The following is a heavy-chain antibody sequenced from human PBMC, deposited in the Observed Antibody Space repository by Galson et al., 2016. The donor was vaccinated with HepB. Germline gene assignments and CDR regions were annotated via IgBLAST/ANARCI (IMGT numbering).Heavy chain of an antibody. J-gene: IGHJ4*02. CDR3: ARRHEYCPPVGCSVDY. D-gene: IGHD2/OR15-2a*01. Sequence: SLRLSCAASGFTVSSNYMSWVRQAPGKGLEWVSGIYSGGSTYYADAVKGRFTISRDNSNSMLCLQMSSLRADDTAVYYCARRHEYCPPVGCSVDYWGQGTLVSVSS. CDR1: GFTVSSNY. V-gene: IGHV3-66*01. CDR2: IYSGGST.